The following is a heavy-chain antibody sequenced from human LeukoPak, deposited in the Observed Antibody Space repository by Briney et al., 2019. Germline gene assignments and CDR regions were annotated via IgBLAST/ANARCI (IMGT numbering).Heavy chain of an antibody. CDR3: ARGNWNPFDY. CDR2: IYHSGST. CDR1: GYSISSGYY. J-gene: IGHJ4*02. V-gene: IGHV4-38-2*02. Sequence: SETLSLTCTVSGYSISSGYYWGWIRQPPGKGLEWIGSIYHSGSTYYNPSLKSRVTISVDTSKNQFSLKLSSVTAADTAVYYCARGNWNPFDYWGQGTLVTVSS. D-gene: IGHD1-1*01.